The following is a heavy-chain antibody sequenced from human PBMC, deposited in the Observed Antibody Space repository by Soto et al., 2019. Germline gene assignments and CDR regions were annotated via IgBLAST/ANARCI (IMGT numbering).Heavy chain of an antibody. CDR2: IYHTGST. J-gene: IGHJ2*01. CDR3: ARRNPRSGLSNGHDYGYLDL. V-gene: IGHV4-4*02. CDR1: GVSISSSIW. Sequence: QVQLQESGPGLVKPSGTLSLTCTVSGVSISSSIWWSWVRQPPGQGLEWIGEIYHTGSTNYSPSLKSRVTLSVDKSKNQFSLMLSSVTAADTAVYYCARRNPRSGLSNGHDYGYLDLWGRGTLVTASS. D-gene: IGHD2-15*01.